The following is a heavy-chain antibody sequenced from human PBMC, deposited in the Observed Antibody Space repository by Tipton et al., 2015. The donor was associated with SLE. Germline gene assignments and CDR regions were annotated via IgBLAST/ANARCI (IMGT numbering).Heavy chain of an antibody. CDR2: IYHSGST. D-gene: IGHD2-2*01. V-gene: IGHV4-38-2*02. Sequence: LRLSCTVSGGSVASTYYWGWIRQPPGKGLEWIGSIYHSGSTYYNPSLKSRVTISVDTSKNQFSLKLSSVTAADTAVYYCARERYCSGASCYAPDYWGQGTLVTVSS. J-gene: IGHJ4*02. CDR1: GGSVASTYY. CDR3: ARERYCSGASCYAPDY.